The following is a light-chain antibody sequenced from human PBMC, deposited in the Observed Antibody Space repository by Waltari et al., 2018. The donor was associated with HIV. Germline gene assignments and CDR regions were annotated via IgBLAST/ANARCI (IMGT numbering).Light chain of an antibody. V-gene: IGKV2-28*01. CDR2: LGS. CDR1: QSLLNSNGYNY. Sequence: DIVMTQSPLSLPVTPGEPASISCRSSQSLLNSNGYNYLDWYVQKPGQSPQLLIYLGSDRASGVPDGFSVSGSGTEFTLKISRVEAEDVGVYYCMQALQTPFTFGPGTKLDIK. J-gene: IGKJ3*01. CDR3: MQALQTPFT.